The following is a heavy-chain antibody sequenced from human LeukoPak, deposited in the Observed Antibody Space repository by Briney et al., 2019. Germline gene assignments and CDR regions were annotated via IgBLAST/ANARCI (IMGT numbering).Heavy chain of an antibody. CDR3: ARAGSSGWYWGRAFDI. CDR1: GYTFTGYY. J-gene: IGHJ3*02. D-gene: IGHD6-19*01. Sequence: GASVKVSCKASGYTFTGYYMHWVRQAPGKGLEWMGRINPNSGGTNYAQKFQGRVTMTRDTSISTAYMELSRLRSDDTAVYYCARAGSSGWYWGRAFDIWGQGTMVTVSS. V-gene: IGHV1-2*06. CDR2: INPNSGGT.